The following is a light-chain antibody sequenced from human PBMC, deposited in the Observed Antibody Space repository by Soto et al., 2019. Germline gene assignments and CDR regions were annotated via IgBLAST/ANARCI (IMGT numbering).Light chain of an antibody. CDR1: SSDVGGYNY. Sequence: QSALTQPRSVSGSPGQSVTISCTGTSSDVGGYNYVSWYQQHPGKAPKLMIYDVSKRPSGVPDRFSGSKSGNTASLTISGLQAEDETDYYCTSWTTSTTMKFGGGTKVTVL. J-gene: IGLJ2*01. CDR2: DVS. CDR3: TSWTTSTTMK. V-gene: IGLV2-11*01.